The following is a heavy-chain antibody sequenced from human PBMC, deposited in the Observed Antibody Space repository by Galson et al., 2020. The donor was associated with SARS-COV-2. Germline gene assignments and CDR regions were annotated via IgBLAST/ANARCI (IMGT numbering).Heavy chain of an antibody. CDR3: AARGLLGEFPQ. CDR2: IVVGSGNT. CDR1: GFTLTSTA. J-gene: IGHJ4*02. V-gene: IGHV1-58*02. D-gene: IGHD3-16*01. Sequence: SVKVTCRGSGFTLTSTAMQWVRQARGQRLEWIGWIVVGSGNTNYAQKFQESVTITRDMSTSTAYMEMSSLRSEDTAVYYCAARGLLGEFPQWGQGTLVTVSS.